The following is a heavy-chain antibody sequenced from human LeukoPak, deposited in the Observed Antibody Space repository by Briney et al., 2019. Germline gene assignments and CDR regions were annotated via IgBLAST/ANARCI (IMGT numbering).Heavy chain of an antibody. V-gene: IGHV3-23*01. CDR2: IVASGGDT. J-gene: IGHJ4*02. D-gene: IGHD3-22*01. CDR1: GFTFSSYG. Sequence: PGGSLRLSCAASGFTFSSYGMHWVRQAPGKGLEWVSAIVASGGDTYYADSVKGRFTISGDNSKSTVFLQMSSLRAGDTAIYYCAKTSSGYFYNWGQGALVTVSS. CDR3: AKTSSGYFYN.